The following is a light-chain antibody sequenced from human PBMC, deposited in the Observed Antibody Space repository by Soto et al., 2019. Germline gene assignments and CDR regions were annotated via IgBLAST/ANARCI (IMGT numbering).Light chain of an antibody. CDR2: DAS. V-gene: IGKV3-11*01. Sequence: VVLTQSPATLSLSPGERATLSCRTSLSVSVYLDWYQQKPGQAPRLLISDASNRATGIPARFSGSGSGTDFTLTISSLEPEDFAVYYCHQRQYWPPITFGGGSKVAIK. CDR1: LSVSVY. CDR3: HQRQYWPPIT. J-gene: IGKJ4*01.